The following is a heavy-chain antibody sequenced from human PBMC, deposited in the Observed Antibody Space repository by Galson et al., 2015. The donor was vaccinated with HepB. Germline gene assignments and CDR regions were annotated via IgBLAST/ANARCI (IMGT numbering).Heavy chain of an antibody. J-gene: IGHJ4*02. V-gene: IGHV3-48*02. CDR1: GFTFSSYS. CDR3: ACPHVGSPWYYLDS. D-gene: IGHD2-8*02. CDR2: ISSSSSTI. Sequence: SLRLSCAASGFTFSSYSMNWVRQAPGKGLEWVSYISSSSSTIYYADSVKGRFTISRDNAKNSLYLQMNSLRDEDTAVYYCACPHVGSPWYYLDSWGQGTLVTVSS.